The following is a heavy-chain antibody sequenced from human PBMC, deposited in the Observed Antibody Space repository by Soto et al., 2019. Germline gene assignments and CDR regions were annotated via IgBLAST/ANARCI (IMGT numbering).Heavy chain of an antibody. CDR2: INHSGST. J-gene: IGHJ3*02. Sequence: PSETLSLTCAVYGGSFSGYYWSWIRQPPGKGLEWIGEINHSGSTNYNPSLKSRVTISGDTSKNQFSLKLSSVTAADTAVYYCARDWQEEGYSYGFDAFDIWGQGTMVTVSS. CDR1: GGSFSGYY. V-gene: IGHV4-34*01. CDR3: ARDWQEEGYSYGFDAFDI. D-gene: IGHD5-18*01.